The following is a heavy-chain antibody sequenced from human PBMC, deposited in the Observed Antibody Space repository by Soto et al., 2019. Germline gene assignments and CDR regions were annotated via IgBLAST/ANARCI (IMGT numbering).Heavy chain of an antibody. Sequence: GASVKVSCKASGGTFSSYAISWVRQAPGQGLEWMGGIIPIFGTANYAQKFQGRVTITADESTSTAYMELSSLRSEDTAVYYCATIYDILTGYSLAAYGMDVWGQGTTVTVSS. CDR2: IIPIFGTA. CDR1: GGTFSSYA. V-gene: IGHV1-69*13. J-gene: IGHJ6*02. CDR3: ATIYDILTGYSLAAYGMDV. D-gene: IGHD3-9*01.